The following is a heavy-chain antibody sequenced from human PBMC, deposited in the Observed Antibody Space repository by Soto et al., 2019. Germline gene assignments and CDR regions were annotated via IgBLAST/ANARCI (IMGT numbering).Heavy chain of an antibody. CDR3: ARETGTLAY. Sequence: GGSLRLSCAASGFTFSSYWMNWIRQAPGKGLEWVANIKQNGDEKYYVDSVKGRFTISRDNAKNSLYLQMTSLRAEDTAVYYCARETGTLAYWGQGTLVTVSS. CDR1: GFTFSSYW. J-gene: IGHJ4*02. V-gene: IGHV3-7*01. CDR2: IKQNGDEK. D-gene: IGHD7-27*01.